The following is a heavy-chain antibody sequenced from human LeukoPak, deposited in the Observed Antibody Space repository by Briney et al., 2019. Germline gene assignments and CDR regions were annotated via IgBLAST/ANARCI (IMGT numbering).Heavy chain of an antibody. CDR2: IYHSGST. CDR1: GYSISSGYY. J-gene: IGHJ4*02. D-gene: IGHD3-10*01. Sequence: PSETLSLTCAVSGYSISSGYYWGWIRQPPGKGLEWIGSIYHSGSTYYNPSLKSRVTISVDTSKNQFPLKLSSVTAADTAVYYCARLGDPHYWGQGTLVTVSS. CDR3: ARLGDPHY. V-gene: IGHV4-38-2*01.